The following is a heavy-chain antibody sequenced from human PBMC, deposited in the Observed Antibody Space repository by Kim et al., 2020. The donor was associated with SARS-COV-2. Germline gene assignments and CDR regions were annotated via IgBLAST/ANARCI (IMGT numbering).Heavy chain of an antibody. CDR3: AKDLYGYIYGYLVIDY. V-gene: IGHV3-30*18. CDR2: ISYDGRIK. CDR1: GFMFSNYG. D-gene: IGHD5-18*01. J-gene: IGHJ4*02. Sequence: GGSLRLSCAGSGFMFSNYGMHWVRQAPGKGLEWVAVISYDGRIKDFADSVKGRFIISRDNSKNTLYLQMNSLRAEDTAVYYCAKDLYGYIYGYLVIDYWGQGTLVTVSS.